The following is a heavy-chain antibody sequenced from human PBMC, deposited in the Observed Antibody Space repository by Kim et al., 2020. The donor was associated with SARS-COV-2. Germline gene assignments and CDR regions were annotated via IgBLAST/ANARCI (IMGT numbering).Heavy chain of an antibody. J-gene: IGHJ4*02. Sequence: GGSLRLSCAASGFTFSSYAMHWVRQAPGKGLEWVAVISYDGSNKYYADSVKGRFTISRDNSKNTLYLQMNSLRAEDTAVYYCARARKRGIHETHPGFDYWGQGTLVTVSS. CDR3: ARARKRGIHETHPGFDY. D-gene: IGHD6-13*01. V-gene: IGHV3-30*04. CDR2: ISYDGSNK. CDR1: GFTFSSYA.